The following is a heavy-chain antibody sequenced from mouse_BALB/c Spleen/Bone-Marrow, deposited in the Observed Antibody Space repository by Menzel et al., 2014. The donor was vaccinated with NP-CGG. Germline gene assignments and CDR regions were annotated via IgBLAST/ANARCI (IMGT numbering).Heavy chain of an antibody. D-gene: IGHD2-10*01. Sequence: LEESGGRLVTPGTPLTLTCTASGFSLGDFVMSWVRQAPGKGLEWIGAITTYGDTFYADWAKGRFTISRTSTTVDLKITSPTSEDTAAYFCVRGVPTDSTADLWGQGTLVTVS. J-gene: IGHJ3*02. CDR1: GFSLGDFV. CDR3: VRGVPTDSTADL. CDR2: ITTYGDT. V-gene: IGHV5-6-5*01.